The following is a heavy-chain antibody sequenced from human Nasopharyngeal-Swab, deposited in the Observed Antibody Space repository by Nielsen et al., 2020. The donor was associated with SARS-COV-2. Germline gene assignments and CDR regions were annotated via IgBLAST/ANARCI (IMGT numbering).Heavy chain of an antibody. CDR3: AKDRYCSGGACYFSGFDY. CDR2: ISSTSTYI. V-gene: IGHV3-21*04. J-gene: IGHJ4*02. CDR1: GFTLSTYN. Sequence: GESLKISCAASGFTLSTYNMIWVRQAPGKGLEWVSSISSTSTYIYYTDSVKGRFTISRDNARNSLYLQMNSLRVEDTAVYYCAKDRYCSGGACYFSGFDYWGLGTLVTVSS. D-gene: IGHD2-15*01.